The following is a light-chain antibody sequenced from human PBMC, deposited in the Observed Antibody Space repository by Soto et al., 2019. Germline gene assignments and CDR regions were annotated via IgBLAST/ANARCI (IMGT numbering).Light chain of an antibody. Sequence: QSALTPPRSVSGSPGQSVTISCTGTSSDVGGYNYVSWYQQHPGKAPKLMIYDVSKRPSGVSDRFSGSKSGNTASLTISGLQAEDEADYYFCSYAGSYTHVFGTGTKLTVL. J-gene: IGLJ1*01. V-gene: IGLV2-11*01. CDR2: DVS. CDR3: CSYAGSYTHV. CDR1: SSDVGGYNY.